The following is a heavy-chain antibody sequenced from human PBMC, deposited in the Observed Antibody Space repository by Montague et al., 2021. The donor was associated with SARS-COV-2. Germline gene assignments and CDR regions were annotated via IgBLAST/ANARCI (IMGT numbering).Heavy chain of an antibody. D-gene: IGHD5-18*01. CDR2: ISSSSSYT. CDR3: ARSVDTAMVPLYYYYYGMDV. Sequence: SLRLSCAASGFTFSSYEMNWVRQAPGKGLEWVSYISSSSSYTNYADSVKGRFTISRDNAKNSLYLQMNSLRAEDTAVYYCARSVDTAMVPLYYYYYGMDVWGQGTTVTVS. CDR1: GFTFSSYE. J-gene: IGHJ6*02. V-gene: IGHV3-48*03.